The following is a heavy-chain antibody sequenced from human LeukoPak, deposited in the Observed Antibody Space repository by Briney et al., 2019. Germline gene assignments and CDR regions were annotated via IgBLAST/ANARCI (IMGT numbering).Heavy chain of an antibody. CDR3: ARDPLVDY. CDR2: ISRSSDTI. CDR1: GFTFSSYN. V-gene: IGHV3-48*02. J-gene: IGHJ4*02. Sequence: GGSLRLSCAASGFTFSSYNMNWVRQAPGKGLEWVSYISRSSDTIFYADSVKGRFTISRDNAKNSLYLEMNSLGDEDTAVYYCARDPLVDYWGQGTLVTVSA.